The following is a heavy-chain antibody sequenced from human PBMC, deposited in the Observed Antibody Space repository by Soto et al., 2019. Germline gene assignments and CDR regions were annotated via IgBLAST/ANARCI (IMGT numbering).Heavy chain of an antibody. CDR2: ISYDESHK. CDR3: VTTVTTSAEYFQH. J-gene: IGHJ1*01. D-gene: IGHD4-17*01. V-gene: IGHV3-30*03. Sequence: QVQLVESGGGVVQPGRSLRLSCAASGFTFSNYPMHWVRQAPGKGLEWVTFISYDESHKYYADSVKGRFTISRDTSKNTLYLQMNSLRAEDTAVYYCVTTVTTSAEYFQHWGQGTLVTVSS. CDR1: GFTFSNYP.